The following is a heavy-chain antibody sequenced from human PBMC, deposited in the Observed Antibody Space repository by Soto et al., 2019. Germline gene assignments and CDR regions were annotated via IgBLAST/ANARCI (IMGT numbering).Heavy chain of an antibody. D-gene: IGHD3-3*01. V-gene: IGHV3-23*01. CDR2: ISGGSANT. CDR1: GFSFGNYA. J-gene: IGHJ4*02. Sequence: EVQLLESGGGLVQPGGSLRLSCAASGFSFGNYAMTWVRQAPGKGLEWVSAISGGSANTFFADSVKGRFTISRDNSKSTLYLQMNSLRVEDTAIYYCAKASSISCGVFDYWGQGALITVSS. CDR3: AKASSISCGVFDY.